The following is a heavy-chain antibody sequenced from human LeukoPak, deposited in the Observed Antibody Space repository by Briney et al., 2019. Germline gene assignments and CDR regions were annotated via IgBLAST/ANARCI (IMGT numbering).Heavy chain of an antibody. Sequence: GGSLRLSCAASGFTFSSYAMSWVRQAPGRGLGWVSAISSGSSTTYYADSVKGRFTVSRDNSKSTLYLQMNSLRAEDSVVYYCARPPALHNSGWYMGDSWGQGTLVIVSS. D-gene: IGHD6-19*01. CDR2: ISSGSSTT. CDR3: ARPPALHNSGWYMGDS. V-gene: IGHV3-23*01. J-gene: IGHJ4*02. CDR1: GFTFSSYA.